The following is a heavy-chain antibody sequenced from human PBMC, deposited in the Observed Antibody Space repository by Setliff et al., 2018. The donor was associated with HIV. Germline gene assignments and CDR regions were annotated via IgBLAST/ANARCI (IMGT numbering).Heavy chain of an antibody. V-gene: IGHV4-59*10. CDR2: TYTTGRA. CDR3: ARIFGDQGYYYGMDV. J-gene: IGHJ6*02. D-gene: IGHD3-3*01. CDR1: GGSFSGYC. Sequence: SETLSLTCAVYGGSFSGYCWSWIRQPAGKGLEWIGRTYTTGRANNNPSLKSRVTISVDTSKNQFSLKLSSVIAADTAVYYCARIFGDQGYYYGMDVWGQGTTVTVSS.